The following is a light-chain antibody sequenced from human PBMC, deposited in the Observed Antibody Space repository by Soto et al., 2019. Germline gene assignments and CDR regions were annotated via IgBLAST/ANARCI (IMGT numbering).Light chain of an antibody. CDR2: YAS. J-gene: IGKJ3*01. CDR1: HNIISN. V-gene: IGKV3-15*01. CDR3: QEYCSEAAVT. Sequence: VKKQWPYTLPAFHGERATXCCRASHNIISNYPSYQQKPAQSSRLLIYYASFKTTCIPANVFGSTSSTEFTRTRSSLRSEDSSVFYCQEYCSEAAVTFGPRTKVGIK.